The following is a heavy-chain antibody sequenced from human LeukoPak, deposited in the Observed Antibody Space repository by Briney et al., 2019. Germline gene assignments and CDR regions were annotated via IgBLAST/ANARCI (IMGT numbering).Heavy chain of an antibody. J-gene: IGHJ6*02. Sequence: GASVKVSCKASGGTFSSYAISWVRQAPGQGLEWMGRIIPILGIANYAQKFQGRVTITADKSTSTAYMELSSLRSEDTAVYYCASGYGVYYYYGMDVWGQGTTVTVSS. CDR2: IIPILGIA. V-gene: IGHV1-69*04. D-gene: IGHD3-10*01. CDR1: GGTFSSYA. CDR3: ASGYGVYYYYGMDV.